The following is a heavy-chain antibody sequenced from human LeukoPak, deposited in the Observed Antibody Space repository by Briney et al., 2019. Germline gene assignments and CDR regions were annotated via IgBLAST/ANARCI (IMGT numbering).Heavy chain of an antibody. CDR3: ARDLGYCSSTSCYENYFDY. V-gene: IGHV3-7*03. J-gene: IGHJ4*02. D-gene: IGHD2-2*01. CDR1: GFTFSSYW. Sequence: GSLSLSCAASGFTFSSYWMSWVRQAPGKGLEWVANIKQDGSEKYYMDSVKGRFTISRDNAKNSLYLQMNSLRAEDTAVYYCARDLGYCSSTSCYENYFDYWGQGTLVTVSS. CDR2: IKQDGSEK.